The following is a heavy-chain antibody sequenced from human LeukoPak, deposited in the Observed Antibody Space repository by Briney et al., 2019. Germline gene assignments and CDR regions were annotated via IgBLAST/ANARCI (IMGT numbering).Heavy chain of an antibody. J-gene: IGHJ4*02. CDR2: ISGSGGST. V-gene: IGHV3-23*01. CDR3: AKAKYSSGWYYFDY. Sequence: GGSLRLSCAASGFTFSGYAMTWVRQAPGKGLECVSGISGSGGSTYYADSVKGRFTISRDNSKNTLYLQMNSLRAEDTAVYYCAKAKYSSGWYYFDYWGQGALVTVSS. D-gene: IGHD6-19*01. CDR1: GFTFSGYA.